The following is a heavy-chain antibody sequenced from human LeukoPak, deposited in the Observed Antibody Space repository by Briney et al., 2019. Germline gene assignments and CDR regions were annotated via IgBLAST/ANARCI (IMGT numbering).Heavy chain of an antibody. Sequence: ASVKVSCKASGGTFSSYAISWVRQAPGQGLEWMGGIIPIFGTANYAQKFQGRVTITADESTSTAYMELSSLRSEDTAVYYCARGGPPGVAAKTVTTTTWFDYWGQGTLVTVSS. V-gene: IGHV1-69*13. CDR2: IIPIFGTA. J-gene: IGHJ4*02. CDR3: ARGGPPGVAAKTVTTTTWFDY. D-gene: IGHD4-17*01. CDR1: GGTFSSYA.